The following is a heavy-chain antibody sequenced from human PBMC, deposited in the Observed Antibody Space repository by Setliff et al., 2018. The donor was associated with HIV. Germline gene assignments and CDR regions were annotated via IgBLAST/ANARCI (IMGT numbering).Heavy chain of an antibody. CDR3: ARDATSYYYGSGSSYNPVLLDY. CDR1: GAPLNGFF. D-gene: IGHD3-10*01. CDR2: GNHSGTT. J-gene: IGHJ4*02. Sequence: SETLSLTCAVYGAPLNGFFWSWVRQRPERGLEWIGEGNHSGTTNYNPSLKSRVTISVDTSKNQFSLKLTSVTAADTAIYYCARDATSYYYGSGSSYNPVLLDYWGQGTLVTVSS. V-gene: IGHV4-34*01.